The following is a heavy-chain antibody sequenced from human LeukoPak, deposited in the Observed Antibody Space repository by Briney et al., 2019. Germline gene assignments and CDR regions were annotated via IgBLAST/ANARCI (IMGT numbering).Heavy chain of an antibody. CDR1: GYTFTSYD. V-gene: IGHV1-8*01. Sequence: GASVKVSCKASGYTFTSYDINWVRQATGQGLEWMGWMNPNSGNTGYAQKFQGRVTMTRNTSISTAYMELSSLRSEDTAVYYCARLLGSSSWYEGDYWGQGTLVTVSS. D-gene: IGHD6-13*01. J-gene: IGHJ4*02. CDR2: MNPNSGNT. CDR3: ARLLGSSSWYEGDY.